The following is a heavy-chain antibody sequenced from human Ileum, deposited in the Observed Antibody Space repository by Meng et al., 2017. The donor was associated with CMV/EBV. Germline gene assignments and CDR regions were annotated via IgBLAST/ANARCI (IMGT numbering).Heavy chain of an antibody. Sequence: SGFSLASPAEGVGWIRQPPGKALKWIALLYWDGDRRLSPSLRNRLTITKDTSKNQVVLTLTNMDPADTGTYYCAHRPSTVSFYWYFDVWGRGTLVTVSS. D-gene: IGHD4-17*01. CDR3: AHRPSTVSFYWYFDV. CDR1: GFSLASPAEG. J-gene: IGHJ2*01. V-gene: IGHV2-5*02. CDR2: LYWDGDR.